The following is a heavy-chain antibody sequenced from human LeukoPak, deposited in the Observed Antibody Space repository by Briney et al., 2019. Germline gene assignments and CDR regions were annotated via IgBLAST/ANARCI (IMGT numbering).Heavy chain of an antibody. CDR2: IIPILGIA. D-gene: IGHD3-22*01. J-gene: IGHJ3*02. CDR1: GGTFSSYA. V-gene: IGHV1-69*04. Sequence: ASVKVSCKASGGTFSSYAISWVRQAPGQGLEWMGRIIPILGIANYAQKFQGRVTITADKSTSTAYMELSSLRSEDTAVYYCARSIRITMIVVPDAFDIWGQGTMVTVSS. CDR3: ARSIRITMIVVPDAFDI.